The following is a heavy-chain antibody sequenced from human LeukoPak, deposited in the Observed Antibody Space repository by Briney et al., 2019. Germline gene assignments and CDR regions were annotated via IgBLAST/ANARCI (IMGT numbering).Heavy chain of an antibody. V-gene: IGHV3-13*01. CDR1: GFTFSSFD. D-gene: IGHD3-3*01. J-gene: IGHJ6*03. CDR2: IRTASDT. CDR3: ARGPPRGEYYYMDV. Sequence: PGGSLRLSCAASGFTFSSFDMHWVRQPTGQGLEGVSTIRTASDTYYPGSVEGRFTLSRDNAKNSLNLQMNSLTAGDTAVYYCARGPPRGEYYYMDVWGKGTTVTASS.